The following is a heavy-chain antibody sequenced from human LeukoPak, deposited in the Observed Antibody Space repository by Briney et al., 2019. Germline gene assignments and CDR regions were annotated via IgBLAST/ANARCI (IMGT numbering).Heavy chain of an antibody. V-gene: IGHV3-23*01. D-gene: IGHD2-21*01. CDR3: AKEVVMRETNSYYYGMDV. J-gene: IGHJ6*02. CDR1: GFNFRGYA. Sequence: GGSLRLSCAASGFNFRGYAMSWVRQAPGKGLEWVSATSGSGARAHYGESVRGRFTISRDNSQNTLHLQMNSLRADDTAVSYCAKEVVMRETNSYYYGMDVWGQGTTVTVSS. CDR2: TSGSGARA.